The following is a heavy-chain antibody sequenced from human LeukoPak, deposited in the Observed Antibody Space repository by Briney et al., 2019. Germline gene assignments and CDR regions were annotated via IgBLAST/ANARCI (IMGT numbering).Heavy chain of an antibody. CDR3: AKWDYGDYYFDY. V-gene: IGHV3-23*01. D-gene: IGHD4-17*01. CDR1: GFTFSSYG. CDR2: ISGSGGST. Sequence: GGSLRLSCAASGFTFSSYGMSWVRQAPGKGLEWVSAISGSGGSTYYADSVKGRFTISGDNSKNTLYLQMNSLRAEDTAVYYCAKWDYGDYYFDYWGQGTLVTVSS. J-gene: IGHJ4*02.